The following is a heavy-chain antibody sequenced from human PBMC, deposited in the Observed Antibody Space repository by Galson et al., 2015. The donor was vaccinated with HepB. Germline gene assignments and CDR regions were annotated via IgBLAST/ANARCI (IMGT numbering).Heavy chain of an antibody. CDR3: ATRIFGVVIMGYYGMDV. CDR1: GYTFTSYA. CDR2: IIPIFGTA. J-gene: IGHJ6*02. D-gene: IGHD3-3*02. V-gene: IGHV1-69*13. Sequence: SVKVSCKASGYTFTSYAMNWVRQAPGQGLEWMGGIIPIFGTANYAQKFQGRVTITADESTSTAYMELSSLRSEDTAVYYCATRIFGVVIMGYYGMDVWGQGTTVTVSS.